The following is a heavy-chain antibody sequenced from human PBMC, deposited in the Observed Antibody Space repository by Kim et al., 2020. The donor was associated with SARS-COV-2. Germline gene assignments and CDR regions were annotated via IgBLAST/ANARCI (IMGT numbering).Heavy chain of an antibody. D-gene: IGHD3-16*01. J-gene: IGHJ5*02. Sequence: GGSLRLSCAASGFTFDDYAMHWVRQAPGKGLEWVSGISWSSGSIGYADSVKGRFTISRDNAKNSLYLQMNSLRAEDTALYYCAKDMSSSVWTGFEPWGQRGLVTASS. V-gene: IGHV3-9*01. CDR1: GFTFDDYA. CDR2: ISWSSGSI. CDR3: AKDMSSSVWTGFEP.